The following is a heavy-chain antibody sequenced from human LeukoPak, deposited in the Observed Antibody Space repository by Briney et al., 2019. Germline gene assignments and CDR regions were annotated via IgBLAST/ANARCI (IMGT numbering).Heavy chain of an antibody. Sequence: PGGSLRLSCAASGFTFSSYAMSWVRQAPGKGLEWGSAISGSGGSTYYADSEKGRFTISRDNSKNTLYLQMNSLRAEDTAVYYCAKDGSHGDYGFWGQGTLVTVSS. J-gene: IGHJ4*02. D-gene: IGHD4-17*01. CDR3: AKDGSHGDYGF. CDR2: ISGSGGST. V-gene: IGHV3-23*01. CDR1: GFTFSSYA.